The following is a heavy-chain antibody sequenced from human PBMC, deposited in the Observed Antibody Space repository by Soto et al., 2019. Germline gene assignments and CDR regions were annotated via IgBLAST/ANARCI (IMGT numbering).Heavy chain of an antibody. CDR2: IYYSGST. V-gene: IGHV4-61*01. J-gene: IGHJ6*04. CDR3: ARDGERYYYGSNV. Sequence: SETLSLTCTVSGGSVSSGSYYWSWIRQPPGKGLEWIGYIYYSGSTNYNPSLKSRVTISVDTSKNQFSLKLSSVTAADTAVYYCARDGERYYYGSNVWGKGTTVTVSS. CDR1: GGSVSSGSYY. D-gene: IGHD1-20*01.